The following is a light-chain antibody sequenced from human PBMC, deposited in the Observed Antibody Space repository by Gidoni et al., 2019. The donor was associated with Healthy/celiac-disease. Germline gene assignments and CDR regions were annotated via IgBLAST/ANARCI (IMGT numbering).Light chain of an antibody. Sequence: DIQMTKSPSSLSASVGDRVTITCRASQSISSYLNWYQQKPGKAPKLLIYAASSLQSGVPSRFSGRGSGTDFTLTISSLQPEDFATYYCQQSYSTPETFGQGTKVEIK. CDR3: QQSYSTPET. CDR2: AAS. V-gene: IGKV1-39*01. CDR1: QSISSY. J-gene: IGKJ1*01.